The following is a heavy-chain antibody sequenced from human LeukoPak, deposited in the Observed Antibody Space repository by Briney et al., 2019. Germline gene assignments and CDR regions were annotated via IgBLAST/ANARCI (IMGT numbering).Heavy chain of an antibody. J-gene: IGHJ4*02. Sequence: ASVKVSCKASGYTFTSYAMHWVRQAPGQRLEWMRWINAGNGNTKYSQNFQGRVTITRDTSANTAYMELSSLTTEDTAVYYCARRLYGSGNNPFDHWGQGTQVIVSS. D-gene: IGHD3-10*01. CDR2: INAGNGNT. V-gene: IGHV1-3*01. CDR3: ARRLYGSGNNPFDH. CDR1: GYTFTSYA.